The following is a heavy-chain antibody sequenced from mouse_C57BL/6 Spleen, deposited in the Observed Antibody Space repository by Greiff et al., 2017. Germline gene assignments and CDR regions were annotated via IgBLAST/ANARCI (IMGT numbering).Heavy chain of an antibody. V-gene: IGHV14-4*01. Sequence: VQLKQSGAELVRPGASVKLSCTASGFNIKDDYMHWVKQRPEQGLEWIGWIDPENGDTEYASKVQGKATITADTSSNTAYLQLSSLTAEDTAVYYCTRGNYDYWGQGTTLTVSS. CDR2: IDPENGDT. J-gene: IGHJ2*01. CDR1: GFNIKDDY. CDR3: TRGNYDY. D-gene: IGHD2-1*01.